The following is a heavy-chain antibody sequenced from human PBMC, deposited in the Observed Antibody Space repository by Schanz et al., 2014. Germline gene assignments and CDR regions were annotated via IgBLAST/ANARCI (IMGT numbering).Heavy chain of an antibody. CDR1: GFTFSTSA. V-gene: IGHV3-23*04. J-gene: IGHJ5*02. D-gene: IGHD3-10*01. CDR3: ARPALWFGDNCFDP. Sequence: EVQLAESGGGLVQPGGSLRLSCAASGFTFSTSAMSWVRQVPGKGLEWVSAILGLASTTYYADSVKGRFTISRDNSKNSLYLQMNSLRAEDTAVYYCARPALWFGDNCFDPWGQGTLVTVSS. CDR2: ILGLASTT.